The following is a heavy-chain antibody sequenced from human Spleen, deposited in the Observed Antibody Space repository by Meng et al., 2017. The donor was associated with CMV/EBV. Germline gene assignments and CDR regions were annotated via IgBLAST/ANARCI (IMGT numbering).Heavy chain of an antibody. CDR2: ISYDGSNK. D-gene: IGHD5-24*01. CDR3: AKDRDGYNYGFDY. J-gene: IGHJ4*02. CDR1: GFTFSFYA. Sequence: QVHLVESGGGVVQPGRSLRLSRAASGFTFSFYAMHWVRQAPGKGLEWVALISYDGSNKFYADSVKGRFTISRDNSKNTLYLQMNSLRAEDTAVYYCAKDRDGYNYGFDYWGQGTLVTVSS. V-gene: IGHV3-30*04.